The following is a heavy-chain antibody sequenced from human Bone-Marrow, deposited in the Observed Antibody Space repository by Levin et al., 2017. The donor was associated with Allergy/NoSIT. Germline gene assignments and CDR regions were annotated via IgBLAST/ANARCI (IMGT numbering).Heavy chain of an antibody. CDR1: GGSLSSYS. V-gene: IGHV4-59*01. CDR3: ASLRPGNYYYYGFDV. CDR2: IYNSGTT. D-gene: IGHD4-17*01. Sequence: SETLSLTCTVSGGSLSSYSWSWIRQLPGRGLEWVGYIYNSGTTNYNSALMRRLTMSLDTSNNQFSLKLRSVTTADTAIYYCASLRPGNYYYYGFDVWGQGATVTVSS. J-gene: IGHJ6*02.